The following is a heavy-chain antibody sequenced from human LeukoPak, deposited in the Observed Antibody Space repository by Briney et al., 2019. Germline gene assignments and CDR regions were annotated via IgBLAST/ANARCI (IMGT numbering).Heavy chain of an antibody. CDR3: ASLGEPGDYDLLPGPGDAFDI. D-gene: IGHD3-9*01. Sequence: GGSLRLSCAASGFTFSSYSMNWVRQAPGKGLEWVSSISSSSSYIYYADSVKGGVTISRDNAKNSLYLQMHRLSAEDTAVYSCASLGEPGDYDLLPGPGDAFDIWGQGTMVTVSS. J-gene: IGHJ3*02. CDR2: ISSSSSYI. V-gene: IGHV3-21*01. CDR1: GFTFSSYS.